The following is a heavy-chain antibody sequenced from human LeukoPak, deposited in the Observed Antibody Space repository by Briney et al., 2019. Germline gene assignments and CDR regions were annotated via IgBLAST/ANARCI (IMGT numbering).Heavy chain of an antibody. D-gene: IGHD3-3*01. CDR2: MSSGSSYI. CDR1: GFTFSNYK. CDR3: ARVDLEWLLVS. Sequence: GGSLRLSCAASGFTFSNYKMNWVRQAPGKGLEWVSSMSSGSSYIDYADSVKGRFTISRDNAKNSLYLQMNSLRAEDTAVYYCARVDLEWLLVSWGQGTLVTVSS. V-gene: IGHV3-21*01. J-gene: IGHJ5*02.